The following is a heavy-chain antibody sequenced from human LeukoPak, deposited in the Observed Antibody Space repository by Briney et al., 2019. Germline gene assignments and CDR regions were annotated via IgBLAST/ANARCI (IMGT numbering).Heavy chain of an antibody. CDR2: IYYSGNT. Sequence: SETLSLTCTVSGVSISSYYWSWIRQPPGKGLEYIGYIYYSGNTNYNPSLKSRVTISVDTSKNQFSLKLSSVTAADTAVYYCARGTSSLGYWGQGTLVTVSS. V-gene: IGHV4-59*01. CDR3: ARGTSSLGY. CDR1: GVSISSYY. J-gene: IGHJ4*02.